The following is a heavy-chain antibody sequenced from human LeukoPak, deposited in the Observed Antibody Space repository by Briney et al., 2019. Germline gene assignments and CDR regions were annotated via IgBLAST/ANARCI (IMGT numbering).Heavy chain of an antibody. CDR1: GFTFSSYA. V-gene: IGHV3-30-3*01. CDR2: ISYDGSNK. D-gene: IGHD2-2*01. Sequence: HPGGSLRLSCAASGFTFSSYAMHWVRQAPGKGLEWVAVISYDGSNKYYADSVKGRFTISRDNSKNTLYLQMNSLRAEDTAVYYCARDPEKRKMVPAAWRFDPWGQGTLVTVSS. J-gene: IGHJ5*02. CDR3: ARDPEKRKMVPAAWRFDP.